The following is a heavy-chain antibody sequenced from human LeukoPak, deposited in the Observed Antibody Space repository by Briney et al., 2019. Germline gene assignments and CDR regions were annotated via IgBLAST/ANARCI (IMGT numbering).Heavy chain of an antibody. D-gene: IGHD2-15*01. CDR1: GFTFSSYG. Sequence: GGSLRLSCAASGFTFSSYGMHWVRQAPGKGLEWVAVISYDGSNKYYADSVKGRFTISRDNSKNTLYLQMNSLRAEDTAVYYCAKEGPRYCSGGSCYYLDYWGQGTPVTVSS. V-gene: IGHV3-30*18. CDR3: AKEGPRYCSGGSCYYLDY. CDR2: ISYDGSNK. J-gene: IGHJ4*02.